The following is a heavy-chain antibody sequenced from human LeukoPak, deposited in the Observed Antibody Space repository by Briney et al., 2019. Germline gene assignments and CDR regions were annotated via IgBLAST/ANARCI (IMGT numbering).Heavy chain of an antibody. D-gene: IGHD3-22*01. CDR2: IGQDGTET. CDR3: AIPSSYDGSRYYHAY. V-gene: IGHV3-7*01. J-gene: IGHJ4*02. CDR1: GISFASYW. Sequence: GSLRLSCAASGISFASYWVTWVRQAPGKGLEWVANIGQDGTETVYVGSVKGRFTISRDNARKLLFLQMNSLRADDTAVYYCAIPSSYDGSRYYHAYWGQGTLVSVSS.